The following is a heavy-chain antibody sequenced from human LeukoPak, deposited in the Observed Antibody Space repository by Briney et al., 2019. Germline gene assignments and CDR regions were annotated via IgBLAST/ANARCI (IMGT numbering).Heavy chain of an antibody. J-gene: IGHJ4*02. CDR1: DGSFSGYY. CDR2: INDSGST. Sequence: PSETLSLTCAVYDGSFSGYYLSWIRQPSGKGLEWIGEINDSGSTNYNPSLKSRFTISVDTSKNQFSLKLSFVTAADTAVYYCARGYDCSSSSCYTPFDLLGQGTLVTVSS. D-gene: IGHD2-2*02. CDR3: ARGYDCSSSSCYTPFDL. V-gene: IGHV4-34*01.